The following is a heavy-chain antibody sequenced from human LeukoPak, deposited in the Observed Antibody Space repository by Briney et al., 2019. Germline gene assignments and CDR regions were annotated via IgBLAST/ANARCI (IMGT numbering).Heavy chain of an antibody. CDR3: AHGSMYQLDY. J-gene: IGHJ4*02. CDR2: ISSSSSSI. D-gene: IGHD2-2*01. V-gene: IGHV3-21*01. Sequence: GGSLRLSCEASGFTFNNYWMNWVRQAPGKGLEWVSSISSSSSSIYYADSVKGRFTISRDNAKNSLYLQMNSLTVEDTAVYYCAHGSMYQLDYWGQGTLVTVSS. CDR1: GFTFNNYW.